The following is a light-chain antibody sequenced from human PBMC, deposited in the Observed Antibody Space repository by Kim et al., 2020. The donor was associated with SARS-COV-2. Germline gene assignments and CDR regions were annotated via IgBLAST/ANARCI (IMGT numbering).Light chain of an antibody. CDR1: QGIRNY. CDR3: QKYNSAPWT. V-gene: IGKV1-27*01. J-gene: IGKJ1*01. CDR2: AAS. Sequence: DTQMTQSPSSLSASVGDRVTITCRASQGIRNYLAWYQQKPGEAPKLLIYAASALQSGVPSRFSGSGSGTHFTLTITTLQPEDVATYFCQKYNSAPWTFGQGTKVEIK.